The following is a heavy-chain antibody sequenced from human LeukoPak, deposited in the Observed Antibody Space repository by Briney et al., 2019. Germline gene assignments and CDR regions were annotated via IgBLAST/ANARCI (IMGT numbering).Heavy chain of an antibody. J-gene: IGHJ4*02. Sequence: GGSLRLSCAASGFTFSSYGMHWVREAPGRGLERGAVISYDGSNKYYADSVKGRFTTSRDNSKNTLYLQMNSLRAEDTGVYYCAKDVGHFCSSTSCYEAHYWGQGTLVTVSS. D-gene: IGHD2-2*01. CDR1: GFTFSSYG. CDR2: ISYDGSNK. V-gene: IGHV3-30*18. CDR3: AKDVGHFCSSTSCYEAHY.